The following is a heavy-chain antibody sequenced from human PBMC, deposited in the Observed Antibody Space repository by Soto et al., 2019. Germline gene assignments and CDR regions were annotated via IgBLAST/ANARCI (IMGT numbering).Heavy chain of an antibody. Sequence: PGGSLRLSCAGSGFTFSDYDMSWIRQAPGKGLEWVSYIRGTSSYTNYADSVKGRFTISRDNAKNSLYLQMNSLRAEDTALYYCAKDGGYCGGDCTTSNYGMDVWGQGATVTVSS. CDR1: GFTFSDYD. V-gene: IGHV3-11*05. J-gene: IGHJ6*02. CDR3: AKDGGYCGGDCTTSNYGMDV. D-gene: IGHD2-21*02. CDR2: IRGTSSYT.